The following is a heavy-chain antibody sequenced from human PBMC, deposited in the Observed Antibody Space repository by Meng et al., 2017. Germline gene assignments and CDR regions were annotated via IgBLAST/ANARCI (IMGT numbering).Heavy chain of an antibody. CDR1: GGSISSYY. J-gene: IGHJ3*02. D-gene: IGHD3-10*01. V-gene: IGHV4-59*01. Sequence: QVQLQESGPGLVKPSETLSLTCTVSGGSISSYYWSWIRQPPGKGLEWIGYIYYSGSTNYNPSLKSRVTISVDTSKNQFSLKLSSVTAADTAVYYCARDRLLWFGGKNDAFDIWGQGTMVTVSS. CDR2: IYYSGST. CDR3: ARDRLLWFGGKNDAFDI.